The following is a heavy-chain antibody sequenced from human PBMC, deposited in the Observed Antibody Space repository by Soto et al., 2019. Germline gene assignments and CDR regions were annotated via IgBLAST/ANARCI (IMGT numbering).Heavy chain of an antibody. Sequence: EVQLVESGGGLILPGGSLRLSCAASGFTFKTHWMHWVRQAPGKGLVWVSRINSDGSITDYADSVKGRCSISRDNPRNTLYLQMNSLSPEDTAVYYCARAMTSVGAAAKGDFWGQGTLVTVSS. J-gene: IGHJ4*02. D-gene: IGHD1-26*01. CDR2: INSDGSIT. CDR1: GFTFKTHW. V-gene: IGHV3-74*01. CDR3: ARAMTSVGAAAKGDF.